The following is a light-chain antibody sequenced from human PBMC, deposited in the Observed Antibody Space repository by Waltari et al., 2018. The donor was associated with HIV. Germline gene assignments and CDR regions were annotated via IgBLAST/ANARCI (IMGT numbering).Light chain of an antibody. Sequence: VLTPSPATLSKSRGEAATLSCRASESLNSHLAWYQHKPGQAPRLLIYGASTRAAGVPARFSGSGSGTEFSLTISSLQSEDFAIYYCQQYNNWPPYTFGQGTRLEIK. V-gene: IGKV3-15*01. J-gene: IGKJ2*01. CDR2: GAS. CDR3: QQYNNWPPYT. CDR1: ESLNSH.